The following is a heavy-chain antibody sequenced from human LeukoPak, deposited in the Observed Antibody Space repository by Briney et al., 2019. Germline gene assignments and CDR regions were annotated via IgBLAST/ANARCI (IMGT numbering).Heavy chain of an antibody. Sequence: SVTLSLTCTVSGGSISSYYWSWIRQPPGNGLEWIGYIYYSGSTNYNPSLKSRVTISVDTSKNQFSLKLSSVTAADTAVYYCARAQDTAGEIDYWGQGTLVTVSS. CDR1: GGSISSYY. D-gene: IGHD5-18*01. V-gene: IGHV4-59*01. CDR3: ARAQDTAGEIDY. CDR2: IYYSGST. J-gene: IGHJ4*02.